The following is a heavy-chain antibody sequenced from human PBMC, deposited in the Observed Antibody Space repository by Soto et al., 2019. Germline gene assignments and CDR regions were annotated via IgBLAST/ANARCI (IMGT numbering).Heavy chain of an antibody. Sequence: EVYLVESGGGLVQPGGSLRLSCAASGFTVSSDSMTWVRQAPGKGLEWVSVIYSGGTTYYADSVKGRFTISRDDSKNTLYIQMNTLTGEATAVYYCAGGGWIPYVLDVWGQGARVTVSS. J-gene: IGHJ6*02. CDR3: AGGGWIPYVLDV. CDR2: IYSGGTT. V-gene: IGHV3-66*01. CDR1: GFTVSSDS. D-gene: IGHD6-19*01.